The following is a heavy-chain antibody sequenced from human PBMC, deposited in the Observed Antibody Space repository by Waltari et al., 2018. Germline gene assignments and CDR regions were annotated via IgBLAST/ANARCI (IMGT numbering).Heavy chain of an antibody. Sequence: QVQLQQWGAGLLKPTETLSLTCLVYGGSFSGYYWTRIRKPPGQGTRWIGEINQSGSTNYNPSLKSRVTISVDTSKNQFSLKLSSVTAADTAVYYCARWGRGFTIFGVVIIGSHFDYWGQGTLVTVSS. CDR2: INQSGST. CDR3: ARWGRGFTIFGVVIIGSHFDY. D-gene: IGHD3-3*01. CDR1: GGSFSGYY. V-gene: IGHV4-34*01. J-gene: IGHJ4*02.